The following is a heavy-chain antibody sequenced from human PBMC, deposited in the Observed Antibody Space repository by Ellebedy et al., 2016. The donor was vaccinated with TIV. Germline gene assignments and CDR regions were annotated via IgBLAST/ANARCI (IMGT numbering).Heavy chain of an antibody. V-gene: IGHV5-10-1*01. Sequence: PGGSLRLSCKGSGYTFTSYWIGWVRQMPGKGLEWMGRIDPSDSYTKYSPSFQGHVTISADKSISTAYLQWSSLKASDTAMYYCARQLRGGSGSPTDYWGQGTLVTVSS. D-gene: IGHD3-10*01. CDR1: GYTFTSYW. CDR2: IDPSDSYT. J-gene: IGHJ4*02. CDR3: ARQLRGGSGSPTDY.